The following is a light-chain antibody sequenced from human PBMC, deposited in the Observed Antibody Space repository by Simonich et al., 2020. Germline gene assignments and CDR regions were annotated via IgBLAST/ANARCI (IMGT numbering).Light chain of an antibody. J-gene: IGLJ3*02. Sequence: QLVLTQSPSASASLGASVKLTCTLRSGHSSYAIAWPQQQPGKGPRYLMKLNSDGSHSKGDVIPDRFSGSSSGAERYLTISSLQSEDEADYYCQTWGTGIQVFGGGTKLTVL. CDR1: SGHSSYA. CDR3: QTWGTGIQV. V-gene: IGLV4-69*01. CDR2: LNSDGSH.